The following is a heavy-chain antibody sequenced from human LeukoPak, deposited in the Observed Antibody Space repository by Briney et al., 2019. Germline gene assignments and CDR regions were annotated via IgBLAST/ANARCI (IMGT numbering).Heavy chain of an antibody. Sequence: GGSLRLSCAASGFTFSSYGMHWVRQAPGKGLEWVAFIRYDGSNKYYADSVKGRFTISRDNSKNTLYLQMNSLRAEDTAVYYCAKDCGGDCYLDAFGIWGQGTMVTVSS. J-gene: IGHJ3*02. CDR3: AKDCGGDCYLDAFGI. V-gene: IGHV3-30*02. CDR2: IRYDGSNK. D-gene: IGHD2-21*02. CDR1: GFTFSSYG.